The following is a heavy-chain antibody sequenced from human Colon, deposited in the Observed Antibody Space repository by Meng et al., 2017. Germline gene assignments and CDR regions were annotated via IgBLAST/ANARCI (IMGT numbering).Heavy chain of an antibody. CDR2: AYSSGIP. CDR1: GDSISTSFYY. V-gene: IGHV4-39*01. CDR3: AATRHKPYNWFDP. D-gene: IGHD6-6*01. Sequence: QLQLQESGPGLVKPSETLSLTCSVSGDSISTSFYYWVWIRQPPGKGLEWIGSAYSSGIPFHNPPLKSRVAISIDKSKNQFSLKLTSVTAADTAVYYCAATRHKPYNWFDPWGQGALVTVSS. J-gene: IGHJ5*02.